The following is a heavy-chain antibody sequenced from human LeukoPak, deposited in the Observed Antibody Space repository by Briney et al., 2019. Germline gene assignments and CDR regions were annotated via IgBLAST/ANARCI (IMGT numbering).Heavy chain of an antibody. CDR2: IRYDGSNK. CDR1: GFTFSSYG. J-gene: IGHJ4*02. Sequence: GGSPRLSCAASGFTFSSYGMHWVRQAPGKGLEWVAFIRYDGSNKYYADSVKGRFTISRDNSKNTLYLQMNSLRAEDTAVYYCAKDSFITMIVVDNGGFDYWGQGTLVTVSS. D-gene: IGHD3-22*01. V-gene: IGHV3-30*02. CDR3: AKDSFITMIVVDNGGFDY.